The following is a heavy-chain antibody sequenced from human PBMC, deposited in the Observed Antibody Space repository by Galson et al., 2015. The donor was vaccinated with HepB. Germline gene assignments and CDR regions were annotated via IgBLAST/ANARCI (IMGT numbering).Heavy chain of an antibody. Sequence: SLRLSCAASGFTFSSYAMHWVRQAPGKGLEWVAVISYDGSNKYYADSVKGRFTISRDNSKNTLYLQMNSLRAEDTAVYYCARDSKGAPEFDPWGQGTLVTVSS. CDR1: GFTFSSYA. J-gene: IGHJ5*02. V-gene: IGHV3-30-3*01. CDR2: ISYDGSNK. CDR3: ARDSKGAPEFDP. D-gene: IGHD4/OR15-4a*01.